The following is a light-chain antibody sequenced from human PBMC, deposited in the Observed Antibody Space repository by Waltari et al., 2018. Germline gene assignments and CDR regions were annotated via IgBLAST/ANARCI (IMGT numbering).Light chain of an antibody. J-gene: IGLJ2*01. CDR2: QDE. V-gene: IGLV3-1*01. CDR1: ELGNKD. Sequence: SYELSQPPSESVSPGQTAVISCSGVELGNKDVWWYHQKPGQSPVLVLYQDEQRPPGIPERFSGSNAGSRATLIIVGTQPMDEADYYCQAWDRTTVVFGGGTKLTVL. CDR3: QAWDRTTVV.